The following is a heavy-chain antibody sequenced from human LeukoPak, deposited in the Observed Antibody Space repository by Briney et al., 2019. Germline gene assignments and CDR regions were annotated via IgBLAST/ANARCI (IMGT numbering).Heavy chain of an antibody. J-gene: IGHJ5*02. CDR3: ARVQFGRSTVTSNWFDP. D-gene: IGHD4-17*01. V-gene: IGHV1-18*01. Sequence: ASVKVSCKASGYTFTSYGISWVRQAPGQGLEWMGWISAYNGNTNYAQKLQGRVTMTTDTSTSTAYMELRSLRSDDTAVYYCARVQFGRSTVTSNWFDPWGQGTLVTVSS. CDR1: GYTFTSYG. CDR2: ISAYNGNT.